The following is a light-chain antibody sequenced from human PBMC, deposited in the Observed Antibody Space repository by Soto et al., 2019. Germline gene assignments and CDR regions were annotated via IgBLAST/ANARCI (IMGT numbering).Light chain of an antibody. CDR3: VQTTHWPYT. CDR2: KVS. J-gene: IGKJ2*01. CDR1: QSLVHSDGNTY. Sequence: DVLMTQSPLSLPVTLGQPASISCRSSQSLVHSDGNTYLTWFHQRPGQSPGRLIYKVSDRDSGVPDRFSGSGSGTDSTLKVSRVEAEDVGIYFCVQTTHWPYTFGQGTKLEIK. V-gene: IGKV2-30*02.